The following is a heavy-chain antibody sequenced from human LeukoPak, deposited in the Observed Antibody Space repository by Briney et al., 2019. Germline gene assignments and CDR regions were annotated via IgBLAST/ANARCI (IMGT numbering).Heavy chain of an antibody. CDR3: TTDYYDSSDY. J-gene: IGHJ4*02. V-gene: IGHV3-15*01. CDR2: IKSKTDGGTT. CDR1: GFTFSSYA. Sequence: GGSLRLSCAASGFTFSSYAMSWVRQAPGKGLEWVGRIKSKTDGGTTDYAAPVKGRFTISRDDSKNTLYLQMNSLKTEDTALYYCTTDYYDSSDYWGQGTLVTVSS. D-gene: IGHD3-22*01.